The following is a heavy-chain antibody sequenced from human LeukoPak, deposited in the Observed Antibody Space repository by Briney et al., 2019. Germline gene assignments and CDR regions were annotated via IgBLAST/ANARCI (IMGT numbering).Heavy chain of an antibody. V-gene: IGHV3-48*04. CDR2: ISSGGSSI. Sequence: GGSLRLSCAASGFTFRTYRMTWVRQAPGKGLEWVSYISSGGSSIYYADSVKGRFTISRDNAENSLYLQMNSLRAEDTAVYYCARDQGIAAAGYDYWGQGTLVTVSS. CDR3: ARDQGIAAAGYDY. CDR1: GFTFRTYR. D-gene: IGHD6-13*01. J-gene: IGHJ4*02.